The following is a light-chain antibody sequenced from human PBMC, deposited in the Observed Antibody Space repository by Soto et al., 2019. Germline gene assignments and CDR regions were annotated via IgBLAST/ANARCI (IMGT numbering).Light chain of an antibody. V-gene: IGKV3D-20*01. CDR1: QSVSSSY. CDR2: DAS. J-gene: IGKJ3*01. Sequence: EIVLTQSPATLSLSPGXRATXSCXASQSVSSSYLAWYQQKPGLAPRLLIYDASSRATGIPDRFSGSGSGTDFTLTISRLEPEDFAVYYRGFTFGPGTKVDIK. CDR3: GFT.